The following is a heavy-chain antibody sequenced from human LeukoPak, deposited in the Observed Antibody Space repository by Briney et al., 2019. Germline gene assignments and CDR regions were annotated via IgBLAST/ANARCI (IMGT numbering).Heavy chain of an antibody. J-gene: IGHJ1*01. CDR2: IIPLFVTA. D-gene: IGHD3-10*01. CDR1: GLTFTSYA. Sequence: SVKFSCKASGLTFTSYAISWVRQAPGQGLEWMGGIIPLFVTANYAQKFQARVTITADESTSTAYMELSSLRSEDTAVYYCARDRYGSGSYYYFQHWGQGTLVTVSS. V-gene: IGHV1-69*13. CDR3: ARDRYGSGSYYYFQH.